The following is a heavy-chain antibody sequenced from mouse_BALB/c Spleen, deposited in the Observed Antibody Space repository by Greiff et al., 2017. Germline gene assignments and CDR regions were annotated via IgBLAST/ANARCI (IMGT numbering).Heavy chain of an antibody. CDR2: ISYSGST. Sequence: EVQLVESGPGLVKPSQSLSLTCTVTGYSITSDYAWNWIRQFPGNKLEWMGYISYSGSTSYNPSLKSRISITRDTSKNQFFLQLNSVTTEDTATYYCARDKTGTRGFAYWGQGTLVTVSA. V-gene: IGHV3-2*02. D-gene: IGHD4-1*01. CDR3: ARDKTGTRGFAY. CDR1: GYSITSDYA. J-gene: IGHJ3*01.